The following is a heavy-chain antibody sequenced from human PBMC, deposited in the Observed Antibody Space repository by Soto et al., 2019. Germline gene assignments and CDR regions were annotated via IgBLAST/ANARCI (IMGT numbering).Heavy chain of an antibody. D-gene: IGHD2-15*01. Sequence: SETLSLTCAVYGGSFSGYYWSWIRQPPGKGLEWIGEINHSGSTNYNPSLKSRVTISVDTSKNQFSLKLSSVTAADTAVYYCARGQTHCSGGSCYAAYFDYWGQRTLVTVSS. CDR2: INHSGST. CDR3: ARGQTHCSGGSCYAAYFDY. J-gene: IGHJ4*02. CDR1: GGSFSGYY. V-gene: IGHV4-34*01.